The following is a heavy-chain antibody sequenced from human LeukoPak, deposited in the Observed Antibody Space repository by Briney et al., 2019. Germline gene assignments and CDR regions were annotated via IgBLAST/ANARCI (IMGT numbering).Heavy chain of an antibody. D-gene: IGHD6-13*01. V-gene: IGHV3-23*01. Sequence: PGGSLRPSCAASGFTFSSYAMSWVRQAPGKGLEWVSAISGSGGSTYYADSVKGRFTISRDNSKNTLYLQMNSLRAEDTAVYYCANTYSSSWYYFDYWGQGTLVTVSS. CDR1: GFTFSSYA. J-gene: IGHJ4*02. CDR2: ISGSGGST. CDR3: ANTYSSSWYYFDY.